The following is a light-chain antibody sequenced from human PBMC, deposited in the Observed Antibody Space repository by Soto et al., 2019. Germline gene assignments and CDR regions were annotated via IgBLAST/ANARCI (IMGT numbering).Light chain of an antibody. CDR2: GAS. CDR3: QQYGISLT. CDR1: QSGSNSY. J-gene: IGKJ4*01. V-gene: IGKV3-20*01. Sequence: EIVLTQSPGTLSLSPGERATISCRASQSGSNSYFSCHQQQRGQAPRLLIYGASSRATGLPDRISSGGSGTDFPLTISMLAPDDFAVYYCQQYGISLTFGGGTKVEIK.